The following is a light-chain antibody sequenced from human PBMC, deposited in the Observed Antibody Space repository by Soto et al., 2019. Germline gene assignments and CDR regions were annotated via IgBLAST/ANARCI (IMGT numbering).Light chain of an antibody. Sequence: DIQMTQSPSSLSASVGDRVIISCRASQSISSYLNWYQQKPGKAPKLLIYATSSLQSGVPSRFSGSGSGTDFTLTISSLLPDDFATYYSQQSYSTPRTFGQGTKVEV. CDR3: QQSYSTPRT. V-gene: IGKV1-39*01. J-gene: IGKJ1*01. CDR2: ATS. CDR1: QSISSY.